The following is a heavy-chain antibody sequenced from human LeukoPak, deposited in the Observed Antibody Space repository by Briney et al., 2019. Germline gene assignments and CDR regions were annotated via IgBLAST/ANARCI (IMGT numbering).Heavy chain of an antibody. Sequence: SETLSLTCTVSGGSISSGDYYWSWIRQPPGKGLEWIGSIYYSGSTYYKSSLKSRVTISVDTSKNQFSLKLSSVTAADTAVYYCARGSAGRRLWFGESQTALDYWGQGTLVTVSS. CDR3: ARGSAGRRLWFGESQTALDY. CDR1: GGSISSGDYY. V-gene: IGHV4-39*07. J-gene: IGHJ4*02. D-gene: IGHD3-10*01. CDR2: IYYSGST.